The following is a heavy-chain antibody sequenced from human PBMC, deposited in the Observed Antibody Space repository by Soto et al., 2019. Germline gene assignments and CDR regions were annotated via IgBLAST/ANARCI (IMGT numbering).Heavy chain of an antibody. V-gene: IGHV3-30*18. CDR1: GFTFSSYG. CDR2: ISYDGNNK. J-gene: IGHJ5*02. Sequence: QVQLVESGGGVVQPGRSLRLSCAASGFTFSSYGMHWVRQAPGKGLEWVAVISYDGNNKYYADSVKGRFTISRDNSKNTLYLQRNSRGAEDTAVYYCAKVLRLNTGTPTGPGGQGTWSPSPQ. D-gene: IGHD3-10*01. CDR3: AKVLRLNTGTPTGP.